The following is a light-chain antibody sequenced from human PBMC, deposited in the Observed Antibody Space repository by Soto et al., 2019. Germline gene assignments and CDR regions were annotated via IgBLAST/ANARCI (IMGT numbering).Light chain of an antibody. CDR3: QSFDSSLSGYV. CDR1: SSNIGAGYD. V-gene: IGLV1-40*01. CDR2: GNN. Sequence: SVLTQPPSVSGAPGQRVTVSCTGSSSNIGAGYDVHWYQQLPGTAPKLLIYGNNNRPSGVPDRFSGSKSATSGSLAITGLQAEDEADYYCQSFDSSLSGYVFGTGTKVTV. J-gene: IGLJ1*01.